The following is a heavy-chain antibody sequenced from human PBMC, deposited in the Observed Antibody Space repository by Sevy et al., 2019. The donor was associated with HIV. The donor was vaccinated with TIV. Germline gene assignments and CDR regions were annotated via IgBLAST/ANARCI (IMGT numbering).Heavy chain of an antibody. CDR1: AFTFSSYW. Sequence: GGSLRLSCAASAFTFSSYWMTWVRQAPGKGLEWVANINQDGSEENYVDSVKGRFTIFRDNAKSSLFLQMNSLRAEDTAVYYCARTGSYADTYYYYYAMDVWGPGTTVTVSS. CDR2: INQDGSEE. V-gene: IGHV3-7*01. CDR3: ARTGSYADTYYYYYAMDV. D-gene: IGHD3-16*01. J-gene: IGHJ6*02.